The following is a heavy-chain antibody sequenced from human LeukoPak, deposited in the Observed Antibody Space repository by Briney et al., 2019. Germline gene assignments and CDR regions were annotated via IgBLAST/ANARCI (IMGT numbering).Heavy chain of an antibody. CDR1: GFTSDDYG. D-gene: IGHD2-15*01. CDR2: INWNGGST. V-gene: IGHV3-20*04. J-gene: IGHJ3*02. Sequence: SGGSLRLSCAASGFTSDDYGMSWVRQAPGKGLEWVSGINWNGGSTGYADSVKGRFTISRDNAKNSLYLQMNSLRAEDTALYYCARDGGYCSGGSCYSDAFDIWGQGTMVTVSS. CDR3: ARDGGYCSGGSCYSDAFDI.